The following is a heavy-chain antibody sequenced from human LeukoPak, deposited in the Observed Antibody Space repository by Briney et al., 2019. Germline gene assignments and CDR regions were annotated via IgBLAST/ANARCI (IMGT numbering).Heavy chain of an antibody. CDR3: ARAPTERLPTGDYYYYMDV. V-gene: IGHV1-69*05. Sequence: SVKVSCKASGYTFIHYYMHWVRQARGQGLEWMGGIIPIFGTANYAQKFQGRVTITTDESTSTAYMELSSLRSEDTAVYYCARAPTERLPTGDYYYYMDVWGKGTTVTVSS. CDR1: GYTFIHYY. D-gene: IGHD5-18*01. CDR2: IIPIFGTA. J-gene: IGHJ6*03.